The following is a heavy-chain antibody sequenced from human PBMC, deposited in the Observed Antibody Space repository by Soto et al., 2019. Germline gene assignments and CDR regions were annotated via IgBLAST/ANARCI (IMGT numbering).Heavy chain of an antibody. CDR1: GYTFTSYD. J-gene: IGHJ6*02. CDR2: MNPDSGNT. Sequence: DSGKVSSKASGYTFTSYDINWVRQATGQGLEWMGWMNPDSGNTGYAQKFQGRVTMTRNTSISTAYMELSSLRSEDTAVYYCARSNYEGHYYYYGMDVWGQGTTVAVSS. D-gene: IGHD4-4*01. V-gene: IGHV1-8*01. CDR3: ARSNYEGHYYYYGMDV.